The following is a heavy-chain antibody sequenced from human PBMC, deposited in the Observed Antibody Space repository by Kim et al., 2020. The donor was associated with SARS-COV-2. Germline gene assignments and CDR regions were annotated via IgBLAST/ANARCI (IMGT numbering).Heavy chain of an antibody. V-gene: IGHV3-30*07. J-gene: IGHJ4*02. CDR3: AREASSSWGIVGATTRYFDY. D-gene: IGHD1-26*01. Sequence: RFTISRDNSKTTLYLQMNSLRAEDTAVYYCAREASSSWGIVGATTRYFDYWGQGTLVTVSS.